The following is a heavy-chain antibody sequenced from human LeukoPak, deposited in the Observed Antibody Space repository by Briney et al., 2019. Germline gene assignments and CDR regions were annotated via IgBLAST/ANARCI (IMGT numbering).Heavy chain of an antibody. CDR3: ARLSDYSDLNYFDY. CDR2: INPGDSDT. D-gene: IGHD4-17*01. V-gene: IGHV5-51*01. CDR1: GFSFTNYW. Sequence: GESLKISCKGSGFSFTNYWIAWVRQMPGKGLEWLGIINPGDSDTRYSPSFQGQVTISADKSISTAYLQWSSLKASDTAMYYCARLSDYSDLNYFDYWGQGTLVTVSS. J-gene: IGHJ4*02.